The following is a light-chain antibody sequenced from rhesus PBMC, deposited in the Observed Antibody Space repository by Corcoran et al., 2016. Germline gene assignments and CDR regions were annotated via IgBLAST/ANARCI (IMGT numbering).Light chain of an antibody. Sequence: DIQMTQSPSSLSASVGDRVTITCRTSENINNYLNWYQQKPGKAPKLLLYKASTLQSGVPSRFSGSGFWTDYTFTISSLLSEDVATYSCQHGSGSPWTFGQGTKVAIK. J-gene: IGKJ1*01. CDR2: KAS. CDR1: ENINNY. V-gene: IGKV1-74*01. CDR3: QHGSGSPWT.